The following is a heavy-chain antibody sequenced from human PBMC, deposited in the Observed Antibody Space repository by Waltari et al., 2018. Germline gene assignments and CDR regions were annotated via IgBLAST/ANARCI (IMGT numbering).Heavy chain of an antibody. CDR2: IIPMLCIT. J-gene: IGHJ6*03. Sequence: QVQLVQSGAEVKKPGSSVKVSCKASGGTFRSYAISWVGQAPGQGLEWRGRIIPMLCITNSAHKFQGKVTITADESTSTAYMELRSLSSEDTAVYYCARTVTPGDYYYYYMDVWGKGTTVTVSS. D-gene: IGHD4-17*01. CDR3: ARTVTPGDYYYYYMDV. V-gene: IGHV1-69*04. CDR1: GGTFRSYA.